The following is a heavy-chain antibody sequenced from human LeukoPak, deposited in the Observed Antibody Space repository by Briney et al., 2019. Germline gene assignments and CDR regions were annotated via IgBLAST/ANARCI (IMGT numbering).Heavy chain of an antibody. D-gene: IGHD3-10*01. CDR3: AKPYHYGSRSCMDY. V-gene: IGHV3-30*18. CDR2: ISYDGSNT. J-gene: IGHJ4*02. CDR1: GFTFSSYG. Sequence: GGSLRLSCAASGFTFSSYGMHWVRQALDKGLGRVAVISYDGSNTYYADSVKGRFTISRDNSKNMLYLQMNSLRAEDTAVYYCAKPYHYGSRSCMDYWGQGTLVTVSS.